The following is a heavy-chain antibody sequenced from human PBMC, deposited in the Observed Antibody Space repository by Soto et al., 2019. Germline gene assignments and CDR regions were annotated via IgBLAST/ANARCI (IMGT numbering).Heavy chain of an antibody. Sequence: PGGSLRLSCAASGFTFSDYYMSWIRQAPGKGLEWVSYISSSGSTIYYADSVKGRFTISRDNAKNSLYLQMNSLRAEDTAVYYCARDRAPMIPTDAFDIWGQGTMVTVSS. CDR3: ARDRAPMIPTDAFDI. CDR2: ISSSGSTI. D-gene: IGHD3-16*01. CDR1: GFTFSDYY. J-gene: IGHJ3*02. V-gene: IGHV3-11*01.